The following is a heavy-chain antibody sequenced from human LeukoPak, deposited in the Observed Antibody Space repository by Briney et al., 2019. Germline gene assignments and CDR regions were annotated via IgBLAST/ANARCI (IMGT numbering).Heavy chain of an antibody. CDR2: INSNTGNP. J-gene: IGHJ4*02. CDR1: GYTFTSYA. CDR3: ARDPYSYGLRY. V-gene: IGHV7-4-1*02. D-gene: IGHD5-18*01. Sequence: ASVKVSCKASGYTFTSYAMNWVRQAPGQGLEWMGWINSNTGNPTYAQGFTGRFVFSLDTSVGTAYLQISSLKAEDTAVYYCARDPYSYGLRYRGQGTLVTVSS.